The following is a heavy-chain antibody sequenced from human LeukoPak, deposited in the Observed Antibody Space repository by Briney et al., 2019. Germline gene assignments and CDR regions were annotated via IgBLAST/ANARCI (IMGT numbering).Heavy chain of an antibody. D-gene: IGHD3-9*01. V-gene: IGHV3-11*01. CDR2: ISSSGSTI. CDR1: GFTFSDYY. Sequence: PGGSLRLSCAASGFTFSDYYMSWIRQAPGKGLEWVSYISSSGSTIYYADSVKGRFTISRDNAKNSLYLQMNSLRAEDTAVYYCARSTRYYDLLTGYGWFDPWGQGTLVTVSS. CDR3: ARSTRYYDLLTGYGWFDP. J-gene: IGHJ5*02.